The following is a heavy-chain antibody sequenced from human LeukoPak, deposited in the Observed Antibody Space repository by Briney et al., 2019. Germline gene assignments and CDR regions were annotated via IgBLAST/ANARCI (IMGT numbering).Heavy chain of an antibody. CDR1: GYTFTSYG. Sequence: ASVKVSCKASGYTFTSYGISWVRQAPGQGLEWMGWISAYNGNTNYAQKLQGRVTMTTDTSTSTAYMELRSLRSDDTAVYCCARTDAGYSSGWYYFDYWGQGTLVTVSS. D-gene: IGHD6-19*01. J-gene: IGHJ4*02. CDR3: ARTDAGYSSGWYYFDY. CDR2: ISAYNGNT. V-gene: IGHV1-18*01.